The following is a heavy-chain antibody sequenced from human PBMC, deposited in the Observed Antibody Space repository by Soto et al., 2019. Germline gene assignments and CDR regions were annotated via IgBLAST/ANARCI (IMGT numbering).Heavy chain of an antibody. D-gene: IGHD3-10*01. CDR2: ISYDGSNK. Sequence: GGSLRLSCAASGFTFSSYGMHWFRQAPGKGLEWVAVISYDGSNKYYADSVKGRFTISRDNSKNTLYLQMNSLRAEDTAVYYCARVTKVRGVNDYWGQGTLVTVSS. CDR1: GFTFSSYG. V-gene: IGHV3-30*03. CDR3: ARVTKVRGVNDY. J-gene: IGHJ4*02.